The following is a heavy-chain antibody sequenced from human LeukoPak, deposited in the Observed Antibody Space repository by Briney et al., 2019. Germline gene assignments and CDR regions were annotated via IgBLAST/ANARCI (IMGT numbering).Heavy chain of an antibody. Sequence: SQTLSLTCAVSGGSVSSGGYRWTWIRQHPGKGLEWIGYISNSGTTSYDPSLKSRVSISVDTSNNQFSLRLSSVTAADTAVYYCARDVVVTSSPDAFDIWGQGTMVTVSS. CDR1: GGSVSSGGYR. CDR2: ISNSGTT. D-gene: IGHD2-21*02. J-gene: IGHJ3*02. V-gene: IGHV4-31*11. CDR3: ARDVVVTSSPDAFDI.